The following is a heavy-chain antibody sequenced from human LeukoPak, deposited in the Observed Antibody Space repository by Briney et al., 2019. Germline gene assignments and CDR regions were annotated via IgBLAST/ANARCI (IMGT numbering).Heavy chain of an antibody. J-gene: IGHJ4*02. CDR2: INHSGST. D-gene: IGHD6-13*01. V-gene: IGHV4-34*01. CDR1: GGSFSGYY. CDR3: ARGGSIAAAGRPVDY. Sequence: SETLSLTCAVYGGSFSGYYWSWLRQPPGKGLEWVGEINHSGSTNYNPSLKSRVTISVDTSKNQFSLKLSSVTAADTAVYYCARGGSIAAAGRPVDYWGQGTLVTVSS.